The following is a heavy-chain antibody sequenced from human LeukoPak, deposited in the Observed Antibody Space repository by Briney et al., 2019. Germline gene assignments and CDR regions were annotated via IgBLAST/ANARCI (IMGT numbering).Heavy chain of an antibody. CDR2: ISSSSSYI. D-gene: IGHD5-18*01. CDR1: GFSFSSYG. J-gene: IGHJ4*02. CDR3: ARVDTAMVDY. V-gene: IGHV3-21*01. Sequence: PGGSLRLSCAASGFSFSSYGMHWVRQAPGKGLEWVSSISSSSSYIYYADSVKGRFTISRDNAKNSLYLQMNSLRAEDTAVYYCARVDTAMVDYWGQGTLVTVSS.